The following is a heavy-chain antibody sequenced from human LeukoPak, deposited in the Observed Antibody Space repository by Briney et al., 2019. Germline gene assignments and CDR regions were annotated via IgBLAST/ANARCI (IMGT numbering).Heavy chain of an antibody. J-gene: IGHJ4*02. CDR3: AKSYDFWPHDY. CDR1: GFTFSSYA. V-gene: IGHV3-30-3*02. CDR2: ISYDGSNK. Sequence: GGSLRLSCAASGFTFSSYAMHWVRQAPGKGLEWVAVISYDGSNKYYADSVKGRFTISRDNSKNTLYLQMNSLRAEDTAVYYCAKSYDFWPHDYWGQGTLVTVSS. D-gene: IGHD3-3*01.